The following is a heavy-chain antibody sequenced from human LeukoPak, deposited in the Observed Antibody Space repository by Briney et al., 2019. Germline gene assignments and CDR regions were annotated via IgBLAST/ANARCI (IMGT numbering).Heavy chain of an antibody. CDR1: GFTVSSNY. Sequence: GGSLRLSCAASGFTVSSNYMSWVRQAPGKGLEWVSVICSGGSTYYADSVKGRFTISRDNSKNTLYLQMNSLRAEDTAVYYCARDIAAAGSVSDYWGQGTLVTVSS. D-gene: IGHD6-13*01. CDR2: ICSGGST. V-gene: IGHV3-66*01. CDR3: ARDIAAAGSVSDY. J-gene: IGHJ4*02.